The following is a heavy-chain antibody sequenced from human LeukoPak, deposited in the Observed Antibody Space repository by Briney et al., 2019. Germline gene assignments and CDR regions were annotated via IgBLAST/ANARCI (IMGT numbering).Heavy chain of an antibody. CDR1: GFPFSSYW. J-gene: IGHJ6*02. CDR3: AKAGDIVVVYGMDV. CDR2: IKQDGSKK. D-gene: IGHD2-2*01. V-gene: IGHV3-7*03. Sequence: GGSLRLSCVASGFPFSSYWMTWVRQAPGKGLEWVANIKQDGSKKSYVDSVKGRFTISRDNAKNSLYLQMNSLRAEDTAVYYCAKAGDIVVVYGMDVWGQGTTVTVSS.